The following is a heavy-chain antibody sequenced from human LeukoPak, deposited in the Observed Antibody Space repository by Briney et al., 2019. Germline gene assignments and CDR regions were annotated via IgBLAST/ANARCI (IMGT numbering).Heavy chain of an antibody. V-gene: IGHV3-23*01. J-gene: IGHJ4*02. CDR3: AKGPFFYYDASGYNYFDS. Sequence: GGSLRLSCAASGFTFSSFAMSWVRQAPGEGLGWVSAMSGSGGMTYSADSVKGRFTISRDNSKDTLYMQMNSLRVEDTAIYYCAKGPFFYYDASGYNYFDSWGQGTLVTVSS. D-gene: IGHD3-22*01. CDR2: MSGSGGMT. CDR1: GFTFSSFA.